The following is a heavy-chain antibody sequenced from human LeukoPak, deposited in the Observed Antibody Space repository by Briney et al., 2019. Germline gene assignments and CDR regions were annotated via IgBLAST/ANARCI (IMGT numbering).Heavy chain of an antibody. Sequence: ASVKVSCKASGYTFTTYDINWVRQVTGQGLEWMGWMNPNSGNTGYAQKVQGRVTMTRNTSINTAYMELSSLRSEDTAVYYCARGPSRDYGSGSSWFDPWGQGTLVTVSS. D-gene: IGHD3-10*01. J-gene: IGHJ5*02. CDR2: MNPNSGNT. CDR1: GYTFTTYD. V-gene: IGHV1-8*01. CDR3: ARGPSRDYGSGSSWFDP.